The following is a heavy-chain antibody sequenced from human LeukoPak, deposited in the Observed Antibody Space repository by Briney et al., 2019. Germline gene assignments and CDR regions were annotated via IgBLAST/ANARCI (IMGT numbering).Heavy chain of an antibody. J-gene: IGHJ4*02. Sequence: ASVKVSCKASGFTFTTYGISWVRQAPGQGLEWMGWISAYNGHTNYAQKLQGRVTMTTDTSTSTAYMELSSLRSEDTAVYYCAGSRGYSYGQSGYWGQGTLVTVSS. CDR2: ISAYNGHT. CDR3: AGSRGYSYGQSGY. V-gene: IGHV1-18*01. CDR1: GFTFTTYG. D-gene: IGHD5-18*01.